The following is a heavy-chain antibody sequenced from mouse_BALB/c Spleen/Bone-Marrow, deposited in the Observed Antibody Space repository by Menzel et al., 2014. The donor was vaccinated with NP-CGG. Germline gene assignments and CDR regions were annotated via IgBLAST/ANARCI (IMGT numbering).Heavy chain of an antibody. Sequence: EVQLQQSGGGLVQPGGSRKLSCSASGFSFSSFGMHWVRQAPEKGLEWVAYISSGSITIFYAATVKGRFTISRDNPKNTLFLQMTSLRSEDTAMYYCTRGGNWEDFDYWGQGTTLTVSS. J-gene: IGHJ2*01. D-gene: IGHD4-1*01. V-gene: IGHV5-17*02. CDR2: ISSGSITI. CDR3: TRGGNWEDFDY. CDR1: GFSFSSFG.